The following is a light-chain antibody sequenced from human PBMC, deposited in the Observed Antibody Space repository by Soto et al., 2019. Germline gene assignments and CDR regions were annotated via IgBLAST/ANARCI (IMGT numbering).Light chain of an antibody. J-gene: IGLJ7*01. Sequence: HSVLTQPPSVSAAPGQKVTISCSGSSSNIGNNYVSWYQHLPGTAPKLLIYENNKRPSGIPDRFSGSKSGASATLGITGLQTGDEADYYCGTWVSSLSAWVFGGGTQLTVL. CDR2: ENN. V-gene: IGLV1-51*02. CDR3: GTWVSSLSAWV. CDR1: SSNIGNNY.